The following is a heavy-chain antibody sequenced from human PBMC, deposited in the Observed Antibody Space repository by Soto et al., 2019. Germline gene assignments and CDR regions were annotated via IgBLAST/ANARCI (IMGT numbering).Heavy chain of an antibody. CDR3: VVMGNVAVSNPRSFDY. D-gene: IGHD6-19*01. CDR2: IVPIFETL. Sequence: QVQLVQSGAEVKKPGSSVKVSCKASGATFSGYAINWVRQDPGQGLEWLGRIVPIFETLKYAERFQGRVAITADESTTTVYMELTNLTHEDTALYYCVVMGNVAVSNPRSFDYWGQGTQVTVSS. V-gene: IGHV1-69*18. J-gene: IGHJ4*02. CDR1: GATFSGYA.